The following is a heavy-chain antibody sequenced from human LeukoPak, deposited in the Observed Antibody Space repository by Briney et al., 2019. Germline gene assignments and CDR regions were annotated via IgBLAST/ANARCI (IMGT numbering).Heavy chain of an antibody. CDR2: ISSSSTI. D-gene: IGHD3-10*01. J-gene: IGHJ6*02. Sequence: GGSLRLSCAASGFTFSSYSMNWVRQAPGKGLEWVSYISSSSTIYYADSVKGRFTISRDNAKNSLYLQMNSLRAEDTAVYYCARVNRGVITSYYYYYGMDVWGQGTTVTVSS. CDR1: GFTFSSYS. V-gene: IGHV3-48*01. CDR3: ARVNRGVITSYYYYYGMDV.